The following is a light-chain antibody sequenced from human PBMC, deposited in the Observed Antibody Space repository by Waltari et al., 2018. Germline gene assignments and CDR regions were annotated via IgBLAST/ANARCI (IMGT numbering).Light chain of an antibody. CDR2: AVS. V-gene: IGKV3-20*01. CDR1: QSVSSSY. J-gene: IGKJ2*01. CDR3: QQYCSPPYT. Sequence: EIVLTQSPGTLSLSPGERATLSCRASQSVSSSYLAWYRHKPGQPPRLLIYAVSGRATCIPDRFSGKGSGTNFTITINRLEPGDFAVYYCQQYCSPPYTFGQGTKLE.